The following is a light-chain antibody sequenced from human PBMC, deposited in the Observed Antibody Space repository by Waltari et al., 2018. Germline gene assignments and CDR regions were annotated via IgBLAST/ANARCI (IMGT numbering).Light chain of an antibody. CDR3: PPYDTFPPIT. CDR2: DVS. J-gene: IGKJ5*01. Sequence: DIQVTQSPASLSASVGDRVTITCQASQDIGQYVHWWQQKPGKAPRLLIYDVSNLETGVPSRFSGGVSGTDYPFTITSLLPEDIATYYCPPYDTFPPITFGQGTRLDIK. V-gene: IGKV1-33*01. CDR1: QDIGQY.